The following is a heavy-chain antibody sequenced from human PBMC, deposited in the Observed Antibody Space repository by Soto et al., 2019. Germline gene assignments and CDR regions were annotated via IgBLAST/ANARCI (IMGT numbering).Heavy chain of an antibody. CDR3: AKVDILTGPDY. D-gene: IGHD3-9*01. Sequence: PGGSLRLSCAASGFTFSSYVMHWVRQAPGKGLEWVAVISYDGSNKYYADSAKGRFTISRDNSKNTLYLQMNSLRAEDTAVYYCAKVDILTGPDYWGQGTLVTVSS. V-gene: IGHV3-30*18. CDR1: GFTFSSYV. CDR2: ISYDGSNK. J-gene: IGHJ4*02.